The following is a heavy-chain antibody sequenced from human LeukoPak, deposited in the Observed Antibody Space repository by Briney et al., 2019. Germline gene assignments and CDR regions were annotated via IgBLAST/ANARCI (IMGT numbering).Heavy chain of an antibody. D-gene: IGHD3-16*02. Sequence: SETLSLTCTVSGGSISSNTYYWGWIRQPPGKGLESIGSIYYSGSTYYNPSLKSRVTISVDTSKNQFSLKLSSVTAADTAVYYCARVRGYVWGSYRSKPDAFDIWGQGTMVTVSS. J-gene: IGHJ3*02. CDR1: GGSISSNTYY. V-gene: IGHV4-39*07. CDR3: ARVRGYVWGSYRSKPDAFDI. CDR2: IYYSGST.